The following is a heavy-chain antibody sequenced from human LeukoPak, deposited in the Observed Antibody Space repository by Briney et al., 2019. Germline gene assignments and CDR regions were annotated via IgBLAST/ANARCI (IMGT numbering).Heavy chain of an antibody. V-gene: IGHV1-69*04. CDR1: GGTFSSYA. CDR3: ARTRGRDSYHYYYYMDV. J-gene: IGHJ6*03. D-gene: IGHD1-26*01. Sequence: GASVKVSCKASGGTFSSYAISWVRQAPGQGLEWMGRIIPILGIANYAQKFQGRVTITADKSTSTAYMELSSLRSEDTAVYYCARTRGRDSYHYYYYMDVWGKGTTVTVSS. CDR2: IIPILGIA.